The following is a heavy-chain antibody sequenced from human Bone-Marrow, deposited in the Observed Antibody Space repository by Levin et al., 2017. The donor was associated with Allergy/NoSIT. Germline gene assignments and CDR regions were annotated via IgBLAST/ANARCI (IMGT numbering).Heavy chain of an antibody. Sequence: AGGSLRLSCAVSGFTVTSKYMSWVRQAPGKGLEWVSLIYSGGSTYYADSVKGRFTISRDNSKNTLYLQMDSLRADDTAMYYCARDDSITGDYYYGMDVWGQGTTVTVSS. CDR1: GFTVTSKY. CDR3: ARDDSITGDYYYGMDV. CDR2: IYSGGST. D-gene: IGHD1-20*01. J-gene: IGHJ6*02. V-gene: IGHV3-53*01.